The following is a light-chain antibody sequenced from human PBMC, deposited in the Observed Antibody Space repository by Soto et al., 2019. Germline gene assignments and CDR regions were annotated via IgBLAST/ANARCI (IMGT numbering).Light chain of an antibody. Sequence: QSVLTQPPSVSGAPGQRVTISWTGSSSNIGAPYDVHWYQQLPGTAPKLLIYGNSNRPSGVPDRFSGSKSGTSASLAITGLQSEDEADYYCQAYDSSLSGWVFGGGTKLTVL. J-gene: IGLJ3*02. V-gene: IGLV1-40*01. CDR1: SSNIGAPYD. CDR3: QAYDSSLSGWV. CDR2: GNS.